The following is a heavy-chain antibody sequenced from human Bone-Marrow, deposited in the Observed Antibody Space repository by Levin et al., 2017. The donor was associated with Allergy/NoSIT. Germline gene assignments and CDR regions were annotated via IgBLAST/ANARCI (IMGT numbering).Heavy chain of an antibody. CDR3: ARHLRLLQLTLNSPLDV. J-gene: IGHJ6*02. Sequence: PLASVKVSCKASGITSNNFAFSWVRQAPGQGLEWVGGIIPLFFRTEYTQGFQGRVTVTADTSTYTTYLELSSLRSEDTAVYYCARHLRLLQLTLNSPLDVWGQGTTVIVS. V-gene: IGHV1-69*06. CDR1: GITSNNFA. D-gene: IGHD5-24*01. CDR2: IIPLFFRT.